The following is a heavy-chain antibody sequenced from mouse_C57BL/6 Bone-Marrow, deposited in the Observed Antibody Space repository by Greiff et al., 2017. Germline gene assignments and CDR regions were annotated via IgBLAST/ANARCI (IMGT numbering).Heavy chain of an antibody. CDR1: GYTFTDYY. D-gene: IGHD1-1*01. Sequence: VQLQQSGPELVKPGASVKISCKASGYTFTDYYMNWVKQSHGKSLEWIGDINPNNGGTSYNQKFKGKATLTVDKSSSTAYMELRSLTSEDSAVYYCARGIYYYGSFPYFDYWGQGTTRTVSS. J-gene: IGHJ2*01. V-gene: IGHV1-26*01. CDR2: INPNNGGT. CDR3: ARGIYYYGSFPYFDY.